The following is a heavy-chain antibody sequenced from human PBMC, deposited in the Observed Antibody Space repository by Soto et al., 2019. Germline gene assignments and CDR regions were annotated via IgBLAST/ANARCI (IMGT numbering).Heavy chain of an antibody. V-gene: IGHV3-23*01. CDR2: IVGGGAYT. Sequence: PGGSLRLSCAASGFTFSNCAMSWVRQAPGKGLEWVSGIVGGGAYTYYAESVKGRFTISRDNSKNTPYLQMNSLRAEDTAVYHCAKAVQYCSGGSCYSSSDYWGQGTLVTVSS. J-gene: IGHJ4*02. D-gene: IGHD2-15*01. CDR1: GFTFSNCA. CDR3: AKAVQYCSGGSCYSSSDY.